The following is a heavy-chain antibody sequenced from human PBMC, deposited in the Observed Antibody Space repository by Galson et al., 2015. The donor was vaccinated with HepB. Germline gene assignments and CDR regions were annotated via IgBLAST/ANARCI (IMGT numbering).Heavy chain of an antibody. Sequence: SETLSLTCTVSGGSISSYYWSWIRQPPGKGLEWIGYIYYSGSTNYNPSLKSRVTISVDTSKNQFSLKLSSVTAADTAVYYCASGMYGGNSRRYYYYYGMDVWGQGTTVTVSS. J-gene: IGHJ6*02. D-gene: IGHD4-23*01. CDR2: IYYSGST. CDR3: ASGMYGGNSRRYYYYYGMDV. CDR1: GGSISSYY. V-gene: IGHV4-59*01.